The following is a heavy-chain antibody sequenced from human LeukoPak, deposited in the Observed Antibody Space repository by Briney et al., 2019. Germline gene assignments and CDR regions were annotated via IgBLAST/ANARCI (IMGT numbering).Heavy chain of an antibody. CDR2: ISAYNGNT. D-gene: IGHD6-13*01. CDR3: ARRIAAAGTVFFFYGMDV. CDR1: GYTFTSYG. V-gene: IGHV1-18*01. Sequence: ASVTVSFKASGYTFTSYGISWGRQAPGQGLEWMGWISAYNGNTNYVQKLQGRVTITTDPSASTAYMELRRLRSDDTAVYYCARRIAAAGTVFFFYGMDVWGQGTTVTVSS. J-gene: IGHJ6*02.